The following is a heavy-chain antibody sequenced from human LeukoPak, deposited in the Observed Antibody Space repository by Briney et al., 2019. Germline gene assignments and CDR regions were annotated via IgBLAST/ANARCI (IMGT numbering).Heavy chain of an antibody. J-gene: IGHJ4*02. Sequence: ASVKVSCKASGYTFTSYGISWVRQAPGQGLEWMGWISAYNGNTNYAQKLQGRVTMTTDTSTSTAYMELRSLRSDDTAVYYCARVPPLPYCSSTSCSLYYFDYWGQGTLVTVSS. D-gene: IGHD2-2*01. V-gene: IGHV1-18*01. CDR1: GYTFTSYG. CDR3: ARVPPLPYCSSTSCSLYYFDY. CDR2: ISAYNGNT.